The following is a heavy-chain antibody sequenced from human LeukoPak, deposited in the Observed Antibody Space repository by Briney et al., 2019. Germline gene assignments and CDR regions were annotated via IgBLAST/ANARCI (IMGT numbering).Heavy chain of an antibody. Sequence: SETLSLTCGVAGYSISSGYYWGWFRQPPGKGLEWIGSFYHSGSTYHTASLKSRVTMSVDTSKNQFSLKLSSVTAADTAVYYCARHQISSGWPSGGLGWVWFDPWGQGTLVTVSS. V-gene: IGHV4-38-2*01. CDR2: FYHSGST. CDR1: GYSISSGYY. D-gene: IGHD6-19*01. J-gene: IGHJ5*02. CDR3: ARHQISSGWPSGGLGWVWFDP.